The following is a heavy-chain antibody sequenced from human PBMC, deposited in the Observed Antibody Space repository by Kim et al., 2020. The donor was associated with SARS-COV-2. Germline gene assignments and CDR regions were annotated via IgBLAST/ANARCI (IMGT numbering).Heavy chain of an antibody. Sequence: SVKVSCKASGGTFSSYAISWVRQAPGQGLEWMGGIIPIFGTANYAQKFQGRVTITADESTSTAYMELSSLRSEDTAVYYCASIIMPPYSGSDDDAFDIWGQGTMVTVSS. CDR3: ASIIMPPYSGSDDDAFDI. J-gene: IGHJ3*02. D-gene: IGHD1-26*01. V-gene: IGHV1-69*13. CDR2: IIPIFGTA. CDR1: GGTFSSYA.